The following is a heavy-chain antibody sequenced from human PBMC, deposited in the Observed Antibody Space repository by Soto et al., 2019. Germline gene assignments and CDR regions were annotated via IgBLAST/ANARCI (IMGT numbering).Heavy chain of an antibody. CDR3: TRQGYCSGGSCFDFDY. CDR2: IRSKANSYAT. Sequence: EVQLVESGGGLVQPGGSLKLSCAASGFTFSGFAMHWVRQASGKGLEWVGRIRSKANSYATAYAASVKGRFTISRDDSKNTAYLQMNSLKTEDTAVYYCTRQGYCSGGSCFDFDYWGQGTLVTVSS. V-gene: IGHV3-73*01. CDR1: GFTFSGFA. J-gene: IGHJ4*02. D-gene: IGHD2-15*01.